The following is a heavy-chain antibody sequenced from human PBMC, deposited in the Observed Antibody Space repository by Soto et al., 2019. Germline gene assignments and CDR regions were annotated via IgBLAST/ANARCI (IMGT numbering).Heavy chain of an antibody. CDR1: GYTFTSYY. CDR3: ARDQFDYYDSSGYNPAGLN. D-gene: IGHD3-22*01. CDR2: INPSGATT. Sequence: ASVKVSCKASGYTFTSYYMHWVRQAPGQGLDWMGIINPSGATTHYAQKFQGRVTVTWDTSTSTVYMELSSLTSEDTAVYYCARDQFDYYDSSGYNPAGLNWGQGTLVTVSS. V-gene: IGHV1-46*01. J-gene: IGHJ4*02.